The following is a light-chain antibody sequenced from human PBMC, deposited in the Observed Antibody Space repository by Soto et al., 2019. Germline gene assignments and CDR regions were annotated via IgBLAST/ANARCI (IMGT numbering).Light chain of an antibody. CDR3: QQYYRTPFT. J-gene: IGKJ3*01. Sequence: DVVLTQSPDFLGVSLGERATIHCESSQNIFYRPTDKNYLAWYQQKPGKPPRLLIYWASTRESGVPDRFSGSGSGTDFALTISSLQAEDVAVYFCQQYYRTPFTFGPGTKVEIK. V-gene: IGKV4-1*01. CDR1: QNIFYRPTDKNY. CDR2: WAS.